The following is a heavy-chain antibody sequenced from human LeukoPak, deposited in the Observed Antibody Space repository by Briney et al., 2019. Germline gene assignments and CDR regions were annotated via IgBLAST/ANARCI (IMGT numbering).Heavy chain of an antibody. CDR2: ITGSGEST. V-gene: IGHV3-23*01. D-gene: IGHD3-10*01. Sequence: GSLRLSCAASGFTFSSYAMSWVRQAPGKGLEWVSTITGSGESTYYADSVKGRFTISRDSSKNTLYLQMNSLRAEDTAVYYCAKGTSASGTYYSAWNYWGQGTLVTVSS. CDR1: GFTFSSYA. J-gene: IGHJ4*02. CDR3: AKGTSASGTYYSAWNY.